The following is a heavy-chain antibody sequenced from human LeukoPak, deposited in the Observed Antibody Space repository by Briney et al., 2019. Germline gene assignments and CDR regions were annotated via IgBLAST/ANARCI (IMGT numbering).Heavy chain of an antibody. CDR3: AREREYSGYGSGGIVDY. D-gene: IGHD5-12*01. CDR2: INHSGST. V-gene: IGHV4-34*01. Sequence: PSETLSLTCAVYGGSFSGYYWSWIRQPPGKGLEWIGEINHSGSTNYNPSLKSRVSISVDTSKSQFSLRLSSVTAADTAVYYCAREREYSGYGSGGIVDYWGQGTLVTVSS. J-gene: IGHJ4*02. CDR1: GGSFSGYY.